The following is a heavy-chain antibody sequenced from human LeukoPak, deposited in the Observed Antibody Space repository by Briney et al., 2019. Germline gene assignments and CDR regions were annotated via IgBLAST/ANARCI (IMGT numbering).Heavy chain of an antibody. D-gene: IGHD4-11*01. J-gene: IGHJ4*02. CDR3: ARGGVTTFRWDPFDY. CDR2: IKQDGSEK. V-gene: IGHV3-7*01. CDR1: GFTFSSYW. Sequence: GGSLRLSCAASGFTFSSYWMSWVRQAPGKGLEWVANIKQDGSEKYYVDSVKGRFTISRDNAKNSLYLQMNSLRAEDTAVYYCARGGVTTFRWDPFDYWGQGTPVTVSS.